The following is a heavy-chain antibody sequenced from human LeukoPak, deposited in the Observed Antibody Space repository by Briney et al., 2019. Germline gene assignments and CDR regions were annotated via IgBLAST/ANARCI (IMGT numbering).Heavy chain of an antibody. CDR2: ISGSGGST. D-gene: IGHD6-13*01. CDR1: GFTFSSYA. Sequence: GGSLRLSCAASGFTFSSYAMSWVRQAPGKGLEWVSAISGSGGSTYYADSVKGRFTISRDNFKNTLYLQMNSLRAEDTAVYYCAKDGYSSSWAFDYWGQGTLVTVSS. V-gene: IGHV3-23*01. CDR3: AKDGYSSSWAFDY. J-gene: IGHJ4*02.